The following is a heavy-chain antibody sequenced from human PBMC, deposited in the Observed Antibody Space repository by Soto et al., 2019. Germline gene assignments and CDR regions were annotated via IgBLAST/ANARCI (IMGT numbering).Heavy chain of an antibody. Sequence: ASVKVSCKASGGTFSSYAISWVRQAPGQGLEWMGGITPIFGTANYAQKFQGRVTITADESTSTAYMELSSLRSEDTAVYYCAREYSSSWGNWFDPWGQGTLVTVSS. CDR2: ITPIFGTA. CDR3: AREYSSSWGNWFDP. V-gene: IGHV1-69*13. D-gene: IGHD6-13*01. CDR1: GGTFSSYA. J-gene: IGHJ5*02.